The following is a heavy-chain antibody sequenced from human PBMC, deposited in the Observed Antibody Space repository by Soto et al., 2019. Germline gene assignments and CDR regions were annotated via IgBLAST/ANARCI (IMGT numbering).Heavy chain of an antibody. CDR2: IYYSGST. CDR1: GGSISSYY. J-gene: IGHJ4*02. V-gene: IGHV4-59*08. Sequence: ETLSLTCTVSGGSISSYYWSWIRQPPGKGLEWIGYIYYSGSTNYNPSLKSRVTISVDTSKNQFSLKLSSVTAADTAVYYCARKIGRIDYWGQGTLVTVSS. CDR3: ARKIGRIDY.